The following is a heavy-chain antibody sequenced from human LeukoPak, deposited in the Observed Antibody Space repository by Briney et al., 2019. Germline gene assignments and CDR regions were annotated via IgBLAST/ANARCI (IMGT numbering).Heavy chain of an antibody. D-gene: IGHD6-19*01. CDR1: GGSFSGYY. CDR3: ARDGDIAVAGTGFDP. CDR2: INHSGST. Sequence: SPSETLSLTCAVYGGSFSGYYWSWIRQPPGKGLEWIGEINHSGSTNYNPSLKSRVTISVDTSKNQFSLKLSSVTAADTAVYYCARDGDIAVAGTGFDPWGQGTLVTVSS. J-gene: IGHJ5*02. V-gene: IGHV4-34*01.